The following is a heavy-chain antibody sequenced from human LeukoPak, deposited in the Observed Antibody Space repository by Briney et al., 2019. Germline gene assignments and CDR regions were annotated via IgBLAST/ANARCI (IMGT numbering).Heavy chain of an antibody. Sequence: ASVKVSCKASGYTFTSYGISWVRQAPGQGLEWMGWISAYNGNTNYAQELQGRVTMTTDTSTSTAYMELRSLRSDDTAVYYCARSSTYYDILTGYPRAFSTYWFDPWGQGTLVTVSS. CDR2: ISAYNGNT. CDR1: GYTFTSYG. CDR3: ARSSTYYDILTGYPRAFSTYWFDP. D-gene: IGHD3-9*01. J-gene: IGHJ5*02. V-gene: IGHV1-18*01.